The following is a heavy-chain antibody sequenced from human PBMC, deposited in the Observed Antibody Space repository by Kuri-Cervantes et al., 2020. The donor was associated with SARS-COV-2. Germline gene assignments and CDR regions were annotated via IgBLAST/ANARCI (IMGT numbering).Heavy chain of an antibody. D-gene: IGHD5-18*01. CDR3: ARIQRTFAADAFDI. J-gene: IGHJ3*02. CDR2: IYWDDDK. V-gene: IGHV2-5*02. Sequence: SGPTLVKPTQTLTLTCTFSGFSLSTSGVGVGWIRQPPGKALEWLALIYWDDDKRYSPSLKSRLTITKDTSKNQVVLTMTNMDPVDTATYYCARIQRTFAADAFDIWGQGTMVTVSS. CDR1: GFSLSTSGVG.